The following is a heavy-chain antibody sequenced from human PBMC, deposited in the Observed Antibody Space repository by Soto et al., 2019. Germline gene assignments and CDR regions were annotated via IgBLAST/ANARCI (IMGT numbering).Heavy chain of an antibody. CDR3: ARTVGSGSPDFDY. J-gene: IGHJ4*02. V-gene: IGHV4-31*03. CDR2: IYYSGNS. CDR1: GASITSDGYY. D-gene: IGHD3-10*01. Sequence: SETLSLTCSVSGASITSDGYYWSWIRQFPGKGLEWIGHIYYSGNSYYNLSLGSRLLISVDTSKNQFSLKLSSVTAADTAVYYCARTVGSGSPDFDYWGQGILVTVSS.